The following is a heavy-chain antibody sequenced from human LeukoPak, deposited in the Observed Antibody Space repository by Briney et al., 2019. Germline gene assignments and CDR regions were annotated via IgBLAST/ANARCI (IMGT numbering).Heavy chain of an antibody. J-gene: IGHJ4*02. V-gene: IGHV3-23*01. D-gene: IGHD6-19*01. CDR3: AKDLAAGYSSGWYIPGRYYFDY. CDR1: GFTFSSYA. CDR2: ISGSGGST. Sequence: GGSLRLSCAASGFTFSSYAMSWVRQAPGKGLEWVSAISGSGGSTYYADSVKGRFTISRDNSKNTLYLQMNSLRAEATAVYYCAKDLAAGYSSGWYIPGRYYFDYWGQGTLVTVSS.